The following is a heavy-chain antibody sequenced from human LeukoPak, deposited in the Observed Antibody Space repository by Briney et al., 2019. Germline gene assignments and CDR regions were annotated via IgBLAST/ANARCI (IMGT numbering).Heavy chain of an antibody. D-gene: IGHD3-16*01. J-gene: IGHJ3*02. Sequence: GGSLRLSCAASGFTFSSYGMHWVRQAPGNEREWGAFIRYDGSNKYYTVSVRVRFTISRDNAKNSLYLQMNSLRAEDTAVYYCERAFMRDAFDIWGQGTMVTVSS. CDR3: ERAFMRDAFDI. CDR1: GFTFSSYG. CDR2: IRYDGSNK. V-gene: IGHV3-30*02.